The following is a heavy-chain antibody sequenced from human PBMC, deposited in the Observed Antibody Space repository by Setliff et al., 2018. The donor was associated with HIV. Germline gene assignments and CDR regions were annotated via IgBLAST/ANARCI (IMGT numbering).Heavy chain of an antibody. V-gene: IGHV4-34*01. CDR2: IIHSGGT. CDR1: GGSFSGYY. Sequence: SETLSLTCAVYGGSFSGYYWTWIRQPPGGGLEWIGEIIHSGGTNYNRSLKSRVTISVDTSKNQFSLNLSSVTAADTAVYYCARGGLGVVGAIDYWSQGTLVTVSS. J-gene: IGHJ4*02. CDR3: ARGGLGVVGAIDY. D-gene: IGHD2-15*01.